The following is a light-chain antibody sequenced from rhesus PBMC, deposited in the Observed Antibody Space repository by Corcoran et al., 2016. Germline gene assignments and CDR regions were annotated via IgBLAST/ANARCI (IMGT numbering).Light chain of an antibody. V-gene: IGKV1-22*01. Sequence: DIQMTQSPSSLSASVGDTVTISCRASQGISSWLAWYQQKPGKAPKLLNYKASNLQSGGPSRFSGRGSGTDFTLTISSLQSEDFATYYCQQYSSRPLTFGGGTKVELK. CDR2: KAS. CDR1: QGISSW. J-gene: IGKJ4*01. CDR3: QQYSSRPLT.